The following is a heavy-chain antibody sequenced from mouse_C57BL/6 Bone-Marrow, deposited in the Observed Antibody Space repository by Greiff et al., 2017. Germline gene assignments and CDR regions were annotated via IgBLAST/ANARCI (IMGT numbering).Heavy chain of an antibody. CDR3: ARTGTLFAY. D-gene: IGHD4-1*01. J-gene: IGHJ3*01. CDR1: GYTFTSYW. Sequence: VQLQQPGAELVKPGASVKLSCKASGYTFTSYWMQWVKQRPGQGLEWIGEIDPSDSYTNYNQKVKGKATLTVDPSSSTAYMQLSSLTSEDSAVYYCARTGTLFAYWGQGTLVTVSA. CDR2: IDPSDSYT. V-gene: IGHV1-50*01.